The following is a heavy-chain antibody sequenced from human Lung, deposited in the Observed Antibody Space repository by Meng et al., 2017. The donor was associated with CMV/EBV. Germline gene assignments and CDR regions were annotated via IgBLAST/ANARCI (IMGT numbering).Heavy chain of an antibody. J-gene: IGHJ3*01. CDR1: GYTFITYY. D-gene: IGHD3-22*01. CDR2: INPDGGTT. V-gene: IGHV1-46*01. CDR3: ARDLVGYDAFDV. Sequence: SVXVSXXASGYTFITYYIHWVRQAPGQGLEWMGRINPDGGTTTYSQKFQGGVTLTSDTSTNTVYMELSRLRYEDTAVYYCARDLVGYDAFDVRGQGKMV.